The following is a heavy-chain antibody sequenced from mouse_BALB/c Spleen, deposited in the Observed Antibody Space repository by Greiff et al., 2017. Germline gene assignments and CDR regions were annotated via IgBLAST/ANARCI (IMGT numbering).Heavy chain of an antibody. CDR1: GFTFSSYA. D-gene: IGHD1-2*01. Sequence: EVKLMESGGGLVKPGGSLKLSCAASGFTFSSYAMSWVRQSPEKRLEWVAEISSGGSYTYYPDTVTGRFTISRDNAKNTLYLEMSSLRSEDTAMYYCARRSITKDFDYWGQGTTLTVSS. J-gene: IGHJ2*01. V-gene: IGHV5-9-4*01. CDR2: ISSGGSYT. CDR3: ARRSITKDFDY.